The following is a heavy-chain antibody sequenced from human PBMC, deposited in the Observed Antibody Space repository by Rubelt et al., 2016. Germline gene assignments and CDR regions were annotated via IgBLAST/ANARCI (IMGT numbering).Heavy chain of an antibody. CDR3: ARRCDYFDY. V-gene: IGHV3-11*01. Sequence: GLEWVSCISGSGTPMYYADSVKGRFTISRDNAKNSLYLQMNSLGVEDTAIYYCARRCDYFDYWGQGTLVPVSS. J-gene: IGHJ4*02. CDR2: ISGSGTPM.